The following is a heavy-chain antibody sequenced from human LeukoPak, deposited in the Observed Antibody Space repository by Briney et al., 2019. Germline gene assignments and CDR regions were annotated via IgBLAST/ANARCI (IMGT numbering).Heavy chain of an antibody. CDR1: GGSFSGYH. CDR3: ARGHQYFDSSGYPSTVFDY. J-gene: IGHJ4*02. V-gene: IGHV4-34*01. D-gene: IGHD3-22*01. Sequence: PSETLSPTCGVYGGSFSGYHWSWIRQPPGKGLEWMGEINHSGNTNYNPPLKSRVTISVDTSKNQFSLNLRSVTAADTAVYYCARGHQYFDSSGYPSTVFDYWGQGTRVTVSS. CDR2: INHSGNT.